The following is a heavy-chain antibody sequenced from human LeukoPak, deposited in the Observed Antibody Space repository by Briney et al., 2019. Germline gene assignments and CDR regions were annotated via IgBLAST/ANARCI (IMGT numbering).Heavy chain of an antibody. CDR2: INHSGST. CDR3: ARESGYGDGYFDY. J-gene: IGHJ4*02. D-gene: IGHD4-17*01. V-gene: IGHV4-34*01. Sequence: PSETLSLTCAVYGGSFSGYYWSWIRQPPGKGLEWIGEINHSGSTNYNPSLKSRVTISVDTSKNQFSLKLSSVTAADTAVYYCARESGYGDGYFDYWGQGTLDTVSS. CDR1: GGSFSGYY.